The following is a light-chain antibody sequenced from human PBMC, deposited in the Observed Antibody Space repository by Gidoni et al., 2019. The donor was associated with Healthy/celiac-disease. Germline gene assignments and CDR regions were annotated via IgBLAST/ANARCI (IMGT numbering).Light chain of an antibody. J-gene: IGLJ3*02. V-gene: IGLV2-14*03. CDR3: SSYTSSSTLV. Sequence: SVSGSPGQSITISCTGTSSDVGGYNYVSWYQQHPGKAPKLMIYDVSNRPSGVSNRFSGSKSGNTASLTISGLQAEDEADYYCSSYTSSSTLVFGGGTKLTVL. CDR2: DVS. CDR1: SSDVGGYNY.